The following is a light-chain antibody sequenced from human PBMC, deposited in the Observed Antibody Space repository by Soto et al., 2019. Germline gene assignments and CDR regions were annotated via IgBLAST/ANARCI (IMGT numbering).Light chain of an antibody. CDR1: QSVKSIY. Sequence: EVVLTQSPGTLSLSPGERATLSCRASQSVKSIYLAWYQQKPGQPPRLLIYGASSRATGIPDRFSGSGSGTDFSLTISRLEPEDSAFYWCQQYGSSPITFGQGTRLE. J-gene: IGKJ5*01. V-gene: IGKV3-20*01. CDR3: QQYGSSPIT. CDR2: GAS.